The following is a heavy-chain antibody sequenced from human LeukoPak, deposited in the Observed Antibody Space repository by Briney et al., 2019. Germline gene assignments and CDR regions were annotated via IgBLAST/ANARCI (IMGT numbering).Heavy chain of an antibody. V-gene: IGHV3-7*01. CDR2: IKQDGSEK. CDR1: GFTFSNYW. J-gene: IGHJ4*02. CDR3: AREDHSKYEY. D-gene: IGHD4-11*01. Sequence: GGSLRLSCVASGFTFSNYWMRWVRQAPGKGPEWVASIKQDGSEKFYVDSVKGRFTISKDNAKNSLYLQMNSLRAEDTAVYYCAREDHSKYEYWGQGTLVTVSS.